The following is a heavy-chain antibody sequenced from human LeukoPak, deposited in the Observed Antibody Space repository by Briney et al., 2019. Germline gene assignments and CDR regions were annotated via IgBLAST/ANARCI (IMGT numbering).Heavy chain of an antibody. J-gene: IGHJ4*02. V-gene: IGHV1-69*06. CDR1: GGTFSSYA. CDR2: IIPIFGTA. D-gene: IGHD3-22*01. CDR3: AREYYYDSSGYYRFDY. Sequence: ASVKVSCKASGGTFSSYAISWVRQAPGQGLEWMGGIIPIFGTANYAQKFQGRVTITADKSTSTAYMELSSLRSEDTAVYYCAREYYYDSSGYYRFDYWGQGTLVTVSS.